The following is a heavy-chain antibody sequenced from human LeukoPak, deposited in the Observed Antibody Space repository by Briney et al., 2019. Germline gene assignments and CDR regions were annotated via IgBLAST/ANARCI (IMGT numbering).Heavy chain of an antibody. CDR2: ISYDGSNK. CDR3: ARVFSWAAYCGGDCSFGLDY. V-gene: IGHV3-30*01. D-gene: IGHD2-21*02. CDR1: GFTFSSYA. Sequence: GGSLRLSCAASGFTFSSYAMHWVRQAPGKGLEWVAVISYDGSNKYYADSVKGRFTISRDNSKNTLYLQMNSLRAEDTAVYYCARVFSWAAYCGGDCSFGLDYWGQGTLVTVSS. J-gene: IGHJ4*02.